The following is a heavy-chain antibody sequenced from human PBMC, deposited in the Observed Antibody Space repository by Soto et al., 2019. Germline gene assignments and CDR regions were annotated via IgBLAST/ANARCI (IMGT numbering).Heavy chain of an antibody. D-gene: IGHD2-21*02. V-gene: IGHV1-46*03. Sequence: GASVKVSCKASGYTFTSYYMHWVRQAPGQGLEWMGIINPSGGSTSYAQKFQGRVTMTRDTSTSTVYMELSSLRSEDTAVYYCAREGVLDVVTAAYYFDYWGQGILVTVSS. CDR1: GYTFTSYY. CDR3: AREGVLDVVTAAYYFDY. J-gene: IGHJ4*02. CDR2: INPSGGST.